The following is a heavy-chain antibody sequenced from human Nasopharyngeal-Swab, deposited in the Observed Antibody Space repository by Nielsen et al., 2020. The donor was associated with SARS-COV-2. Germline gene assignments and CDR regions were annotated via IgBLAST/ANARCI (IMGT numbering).Heavy chain of an antibody. Sequence: GGSLRLSCAASGFTFSTYAMSWVRQAPGKGLEWVSTISGSGGSTYYADSVKGRFTISRDNSKNTLYLQMNSLRAEDTAMYDCAKLPSRIAVAGTSYFDYWGRGTLVAVSS. V-gene: IGHV3-23*01. J-gene: IGHJ4*02. CDR2: ISGSGGST. D-gene: IGHD6-19*01. CDR3: AKLPSRIAVAGTSYFDY. CDR1: GFTFSTYA.